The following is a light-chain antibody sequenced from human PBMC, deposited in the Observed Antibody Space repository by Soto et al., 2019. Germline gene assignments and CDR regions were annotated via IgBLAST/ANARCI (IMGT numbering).Light chain of an antibody. CDR2: AAS. V-gene: IGKV1-39*01. J-gene: IGKJ1*01. CDR1: QSITNL. CDR3: QQTYTSPQG. Sequence: DIQLTQSPSSLSASVGDRVTITCRASQSITNLLNWYQHRPGKAPHLLIYAASILHSGVPTRFSGSGSGTDFTLTITGLQPEDSATYSCQQTYTSPQGFGQGTKVEI.